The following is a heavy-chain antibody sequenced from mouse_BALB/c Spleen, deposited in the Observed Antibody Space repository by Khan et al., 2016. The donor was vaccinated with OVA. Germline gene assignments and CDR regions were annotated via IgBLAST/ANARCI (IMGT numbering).Heavy chain of an antibody. V-gene: IGHV5-17*02. CDR1: GFTFSTYG. CDR3: ATSYFYGYYFDY. Sequence: EVELVESGGGLVQPGGSRKLSCAASGFTFSTYGMHWVRQAPEKGLEWVAYISGDSSTIYYADTVKGRFTISRENPKNTLFLQMTSLMSEDTARYYCATSYFYGYYFDYWGPGTILTVSS. D-gene: IGHD1-1*01. CDR2: ISGDSSTI. J-gene: IGHJ2*01.